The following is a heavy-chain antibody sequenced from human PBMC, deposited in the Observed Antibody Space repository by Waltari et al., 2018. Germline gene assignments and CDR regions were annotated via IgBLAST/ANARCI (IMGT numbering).Heavy chain of an antibody. CDR1: GFSFSTYD. CDR2: IRSGGSSM. V-gene: IGHV3-48*03. CDR3: ARSRSSIWSLDY. Sequence: LVQPGGSLRLSCAASGFSFSTYDMNWVRQAPGKGLEWIAYIRSGGSSMYYADSVKGRFTISTDNAKNSVFLRMNSLRAEDTAVYYCARSRSSIWSLDYWGQGTLVTVSS. J-gene: IGHJ4*02. D-gene: IGHD3-3*01.